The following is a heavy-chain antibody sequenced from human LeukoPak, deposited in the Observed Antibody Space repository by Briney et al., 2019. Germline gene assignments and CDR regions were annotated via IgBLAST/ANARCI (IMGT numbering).Heavy chain of an antibody. CDR3: ARVRELGGYVYYYYGMDV. CDR1: GFTVSSNY. Sequence: GGSLRLSCAASGFTVSSNYMSWVRQAPGKGLEWVSVIYSGGSTYYADSVKGRFTISRDNSKNTLYLQMNSLRAEDTAVYCCARVRELGGYVYYYYGMDVWGQGTTVTVSS. V-gene: IGHV3-53*01. CDR2: IYSGGST. J-gene: IGHJ6*02. D-gene: IGHD5-12*01.